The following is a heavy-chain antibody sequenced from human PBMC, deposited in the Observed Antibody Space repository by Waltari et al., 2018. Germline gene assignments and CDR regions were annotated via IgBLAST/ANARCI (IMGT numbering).Heavy chain of an antibody. CDR2: IIPIFGTA. CDR3: ARSGGHAPHPGYFDY. J-gene: IGHJ4*02. V-gene: IGHV1-69*13. Sequence: QVQLVQSGAEVKKPGSSVKVSCKASGGTFSSYAISWVRQAPGKGLEWMGGIIPIFGTANYAQKCQGRVTITADESTRAAYMELSSLRSEDTAVYYCARSGGHAPHPGYFDYWGQGTLVTVSS. D-gene: IGHD3-10*01. CDR1: GGTFSSYA.